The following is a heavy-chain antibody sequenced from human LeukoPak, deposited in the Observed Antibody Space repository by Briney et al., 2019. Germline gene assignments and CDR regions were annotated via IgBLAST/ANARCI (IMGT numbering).Heavy chain of an antibody. V-gene: IGHV3-23*01. CDR2: ISDNGYDT. CDR1: GFTFSSSA. CDR3: AKAPRVSRSQLDY. Sequence: PGGSLRLSCAASGFTFSSSAMTWVRQAPGKGLEWVSAISDNGYDTFYADSVKGRFTISRDNSKNTLHLQMNSLRAEDTAVYYCAKAPRVSRSQLDYWGQGTLVTVSS. D-gene: IGHD5/OR15-5a*01. J-gene: IGHJ4*02.